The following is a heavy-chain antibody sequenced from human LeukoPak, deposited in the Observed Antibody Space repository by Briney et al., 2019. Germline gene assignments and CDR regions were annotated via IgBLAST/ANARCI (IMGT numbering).Heavy chain of an antibody. CDR1: GFTFDDYA. Sequence: PGGSLRLSCAASGFTFDDYAMHWVRQAPGKGLEWVSLISWDGGSTYYADSVKGRFTISRDNSKNSLYLQLNSLRAEDTAFYYCAKGAIFGIDYWGQGTLVTVSS. V-gene: IGHV3-43D*03. D-gene: IGHD3-3*01. J-gene: IGHJ4*02. CDR3: AKGAIFGIDY. CDR2: ISWDGGST.